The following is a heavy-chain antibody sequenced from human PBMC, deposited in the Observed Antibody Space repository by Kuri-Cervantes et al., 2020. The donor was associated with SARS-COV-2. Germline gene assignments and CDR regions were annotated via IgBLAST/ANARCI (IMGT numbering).Heavy chain of an antibody. D-gene: IGHD5-12*01. CDR3: ARSRGYSGYDYLRDY. V-gene: IGHV1-24*01. CDR1: GNTLTELP. Sequence: ASVKVSCKVSGNTLTELPLHWVRQAPGKGLEWMGGFDPEQREIIYAQKFQGRVSMTRNTSISTAYMELSSLRSEDTAVYYCARSRGYSGYDYLRDYWGQGTLVTVSS. CDR2: FDPEQREI. J-gene: IGHJ4*02.